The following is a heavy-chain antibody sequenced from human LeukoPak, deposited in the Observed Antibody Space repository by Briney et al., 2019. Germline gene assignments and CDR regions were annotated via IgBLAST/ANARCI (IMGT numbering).Heavy chain of an antibody. CDR1: GDSVSTISAS. CDR3: TRAHLRGFDY. CDR2: TYYRSKWYN. Sequence: QTLSLTCAISGDSVSTISASWNWIRQSPSRGLEWLGRTYYRSKWYNEYPVSVKSRITINPDTSKNQFSLQLNSVIPEDTAVYYCTRAHLRGFDYWGQGTLVTVSS. J-gene: IGHJ4*02. V-gene: IGHV6-1*01.